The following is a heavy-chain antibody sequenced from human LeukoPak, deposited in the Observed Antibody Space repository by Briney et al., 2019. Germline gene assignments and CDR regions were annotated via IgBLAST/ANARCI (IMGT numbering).Heavy chain of an antibody. Sequence: PGGSLRLSCAASGFTFSSYAMSWVRQAPGKGLEWVSAISGSGGSTYYADSVKGRFTISRGNSKNTLYLQMNSLRAEDTAVYYCAKGRGGYSSSWVDYWGQGTLVTVSS. D-gene: IGHD6-13*01. CDR2: ISGSGGST. V-gene: IGHV3-23*01. CDR3: AKGRGGYSSSWVDY. CDR1: GFTFSSYA. J-gene: IGHJ4*02.